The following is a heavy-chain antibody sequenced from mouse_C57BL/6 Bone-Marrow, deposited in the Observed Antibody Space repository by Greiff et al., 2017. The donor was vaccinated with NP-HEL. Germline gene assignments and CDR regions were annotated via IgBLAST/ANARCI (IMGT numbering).Heavy chain of an antibody. CDR2: IYPGDGDT. D-gene: IGHD2-5*01. CDR3: ARSSYYSNMDAMDY. J-gene: IGHJ4*01. Sequence: VQLQQSGAELVKPGASVKISCKASGYAFSSYWMNWVKQRPGKGLEWIGQIYPGDGDTNYNGKFKDKATLTADKSSSTAYMQLSSLTSEDSAVYFCARSSYYSNMDAMDYWGQGTSVTVSS. CDR1: GYAFSSYW. V-gene: IGHV1-80*01.